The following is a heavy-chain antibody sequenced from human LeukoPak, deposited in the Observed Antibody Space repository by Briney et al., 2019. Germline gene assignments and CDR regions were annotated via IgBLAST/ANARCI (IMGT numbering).Heavy chain of an antibody. J-gene: IGHJ6*03. D-gene: IGHD4-11*01. CDR1: GGSISSYY. CDR3: ARGGNRNYAMYYYYYMDV. CDR2: IYTSGST. V-gene: IGHV4-4*07. Sequence: SETLSLTCTVSGGSISSYYWSWIRQPAGKGLEWIGRIYTSGSTNYNPSLKSRVTMSVDTSKNQFSLKLSSVTAADTAVYYCARGGNRNYAMYYYYYMDVWGKGTTVTVSS.